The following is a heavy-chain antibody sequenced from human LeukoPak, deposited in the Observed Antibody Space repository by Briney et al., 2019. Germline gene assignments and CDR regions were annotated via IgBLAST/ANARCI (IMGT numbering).Heavy chain of an antibody. CDR3: TRLEYSSGLDP. Sequence: SETLSLTCAVYDGSFSGSYWSWIRQPPGKGLEWIGEINHSGNTNYKSSLKSRVTISVDTSKNQFSLKLSSVTAADTAVYYCTRLEYSSGLDPWGQGTLVTVSA. CDR2: INHSGNT. CDR1: DGSFSGSY. V-gene: IGHV4-34*01. J-gene: IGHJ5*02. D-gene: IGHD6-19*01.